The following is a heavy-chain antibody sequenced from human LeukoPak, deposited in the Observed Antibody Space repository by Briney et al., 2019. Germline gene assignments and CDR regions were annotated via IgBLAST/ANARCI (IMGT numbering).Heavy chain of an antibody. V-gene: IGHV4-59*08. J-gene: IGHJ4*02. Sequence: PSETLSLTCTVSGGSISSDYWSWIRQPPGKGLEWIGNIYYSRSTNYNPSLKSRVTISRDTSKNQFSLRLSSVTAADTAGYYCARFPMTGEYYFDYWGQGILVTVSS. CDR3: ARFPMTGEYYFDY. CDR2: IYYSRST. CDR1: GGSISSDY.